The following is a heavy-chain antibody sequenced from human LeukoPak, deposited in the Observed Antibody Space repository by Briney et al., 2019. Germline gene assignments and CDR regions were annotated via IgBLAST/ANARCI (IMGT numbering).Heavy chain of an antibody. V-gene: IGHV4-59*01. CDR1: GGSISGYY. J-gene: IGHJ3*02. CDR3: ARGSLENGYHSNDGFDI. Sequence: NSSETLSLTCTVSGGSISGYYWSWIRQPPGKGLGWLGYSYYSASPKYNPSPKSRVTMSVATSRNQFSLKLSSVTAADTALYYCARGSLENGYHSNDGFDIWGQGTMVTVSS. CDR2: SYYSASP. D-gene: IGHD3-22*01.